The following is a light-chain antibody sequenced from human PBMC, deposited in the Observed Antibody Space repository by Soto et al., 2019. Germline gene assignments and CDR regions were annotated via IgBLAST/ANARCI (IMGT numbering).Light chain of an antibody. J-gene: IGKJ2*01. CDR1: QSLLHSNGYNY. CDR3: MQALQTPPWN. CDR2: LGS. Sequence: DIVMTQSPLSLPVTPGEPASISCRSSQSLLHSNGYNYLDWYLQKPGQSPQLLIYLGSNRASGVPDRFSGSGSGTDFTLKISRVEAEDVGVYYCMQALQTPPWNFGQGTKLEIK. V-gene: IGKV2-28*01.